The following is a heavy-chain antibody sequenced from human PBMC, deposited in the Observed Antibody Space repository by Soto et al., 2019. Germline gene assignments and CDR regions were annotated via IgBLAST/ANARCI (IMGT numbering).Heavy chain of an antibody. V-gene: IGHV4-59*08. CDR3: ARHVQWLVNFDY. J-gene: IGHJ4*02. CDR2: IYDSGSN. Sequence: QVQLQEAGPGLVKPSETLSLTCTVSGGSISSYYWSWIRQPPGKGLEWIGYIYDSGSNNYHPSLKSQGTISVDTSKNLFALRLSSVTAADAAVYYGARHVQWLVNFDYWGQGTLVTVSS. D-gene: IGHD6-19*01. CDR1: GGSISSYY.